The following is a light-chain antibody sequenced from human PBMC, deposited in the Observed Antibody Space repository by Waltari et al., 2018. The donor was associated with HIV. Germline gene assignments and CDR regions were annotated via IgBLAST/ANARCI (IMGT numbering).Light chain of an antibody. V-gene: IGLV3-25*03. CDR3: QSGHNRESI. J-gene: IGLJ2*01. CDR1: ALSNHF. CDR2: KDN. Sequence: SYEFIPPPPLSVSPGQTAKITCSGDALSNHFAYWYYQKPGQAPLMIIFKDNECASGIPVRFSASSAGSSSTLTISGVEAEDEDDYYCQSGHNRESIIGGGTKLTVL.